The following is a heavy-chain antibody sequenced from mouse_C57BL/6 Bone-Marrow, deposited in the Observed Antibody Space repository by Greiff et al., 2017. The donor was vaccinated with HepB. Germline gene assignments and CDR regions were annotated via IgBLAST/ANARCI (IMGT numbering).Heavy chain of an antibody. D-gene: IGHD1-1*01. J-gene: IGHJ4*01. CDR3: ARRYYYGSSYGAMDY. V-gene: IGHV1-55*01. CDR1: GYTFTSYW. CDR2: IYPGSGST. Sequence: VQLQQSGAELVKPGASVKMSCKASGYTFTSYWITWVKQRPGQGLEWIGDIYPGSGSTNYNEKFKSKATLTVDTSSSTAYMQLSSLTSEDAAVYYCARRYYYGSSYGAMDYWGQGTSVTVSS.